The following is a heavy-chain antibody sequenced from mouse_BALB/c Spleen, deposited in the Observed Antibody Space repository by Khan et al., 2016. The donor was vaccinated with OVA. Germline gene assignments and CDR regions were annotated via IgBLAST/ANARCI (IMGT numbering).Heavy chain of an antibody. J-gene: IGHJ4*01. CDR2: IWSDEST. D-gene: IGHD2-4*01. Sequence: QVQLQQSGPGLVAPSQSLSITCTISGFSLTNYGVHWVRQPPGKGLEWLVVIWSDESTTYNSALKSRLTISKDNSKRQVFFKVNSLQTDDTAMYFCARQPYYHYNIMDYWGQGTLVTVSS. CDR3: ARQPYYHYNIMDY. V-gene: IGHV2-6-1*01. CDR1: GFSLTNYG.